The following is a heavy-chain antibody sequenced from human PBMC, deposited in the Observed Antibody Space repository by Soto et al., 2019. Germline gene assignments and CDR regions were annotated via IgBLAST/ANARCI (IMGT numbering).Heavy chain of an antibody. Sequence: PGGSLRLSCAASGFTFSSYAMHWVRQAPGKGLEWVAVISYDGSNKYYADSVKGRFTISRDNSKNTLYLQMNSLRAEDTAVYYCARDRVGPYYYYDGMDVWGQGTTVTVSS. CDR2: ISYDGSNK. V-gene: IGHV3-30-3*01. CDR3: ARDRVGPYYYYDGMDV. D-gene: IGHD1-26*01. J-gene: IGHJ6*02. CDR1: GFTFSSYA.